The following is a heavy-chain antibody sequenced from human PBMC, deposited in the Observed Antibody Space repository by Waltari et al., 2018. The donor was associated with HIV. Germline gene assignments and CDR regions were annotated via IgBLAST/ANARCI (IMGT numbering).Heavy chain of an antibody. Sequence: QVQLVESGGGVVQYGRSLRLSCVASGFTFSSYGIHWVRQAPGKGVEWVAVIWYDGSNKYYADYVKGRFSISRDNSKNTVYLQMNSLRAEDTAEYYCARDSITVSGTFDYWGQGTLVTVSS. CDR3: ARDSITVSGTFDY. J-gene: IGHJ4*02. D-gene: IGHD6-19*01. V-gene: IGHV3-33*01. CDR2: IWYDGSNK. CDR1: GFTFSSYG.